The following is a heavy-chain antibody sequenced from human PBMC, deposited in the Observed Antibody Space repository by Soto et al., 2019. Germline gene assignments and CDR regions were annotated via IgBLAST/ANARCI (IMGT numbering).Heavy chain of an antibody. CDR2: INAYNGNT. J-gene: IGHJ4*02. CDR3: ARAAAYGLLDY. CDR1: GYTFTRYA. V-gene: IGHV1-18*01. D-gene: IGHD6-13*01. Sequence: QVQLVQSGAEVKKPGASVKVSCKPSGYTFTRYAISWVRQAPGQGLEWMGWINAYNGNTPYAQKLQGRVTMTTNTSTRTAYMALRRLRSNDTAVNYCARAAAYGLLDYWGKGTLVTVSS.